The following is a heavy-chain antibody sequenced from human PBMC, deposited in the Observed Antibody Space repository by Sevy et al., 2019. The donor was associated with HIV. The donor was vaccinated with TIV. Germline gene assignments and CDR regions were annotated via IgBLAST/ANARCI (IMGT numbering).Heavy chain of an antibody. CDR1: GYSISSGYQ. V-gene: IGHV4-38-2*01. Sequence: SETLSLTCAVSGYSISSGYQWGWIRQPPGKGLEWIGTIYHSGSTYYIPSLKSRVTISVDTSKNQFSLKLNSMTAADTAVYFCARVAAYWGQGILVTVSS. J-gene: IGHJ4*02. D-gene: IGHD6-25*01. CDR3: ARVAAY. CDR2: IYHSGST.